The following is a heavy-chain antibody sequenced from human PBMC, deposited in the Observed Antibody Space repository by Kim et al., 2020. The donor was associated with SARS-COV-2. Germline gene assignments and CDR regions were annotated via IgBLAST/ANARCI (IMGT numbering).Heavy chain of an antibody. CDR2: IIPIFGTA. D-gene: IGHD6-13*01. V-gene: IGHV1-69*13. J-gene: IGHJ5*02. CDR1: GGTFSSYA. Sequence: SVKVSCKASGGTFSSYAISWVRQAPGQGLEWMGGIIPIFGTANYAQKFQGRVTITADESTSTAYMELSSLRSEDTAVYYCAREVAAAGTSKYNWFDPWGQGTLVTVSS. CDR3: AREVAAAGTSKYNWFDP.